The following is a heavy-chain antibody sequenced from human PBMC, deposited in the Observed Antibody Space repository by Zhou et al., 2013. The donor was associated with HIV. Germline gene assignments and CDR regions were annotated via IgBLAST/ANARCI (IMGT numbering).Heavy chain of an antibody. J-gene: IGHJ4*02. CDR2: INPNNGGT. V-gene: IGHV1-2*02. Sequence: QVQLVQSGAEVKKPGASVKVSCKASGYTFTDYYMYWVRQAPGQGLEWMGWINPNNGGTDYAQKFQGRVTMTRDTSISTAYMELHRLRSDDTAVYYCARPYCSGGNCLGFXFWGQGTLVTVSS. CDR3: ARPYCSGGNCLGFXF. D-gene: IGHD2-15*01. CDR1: GYTFTDYY.